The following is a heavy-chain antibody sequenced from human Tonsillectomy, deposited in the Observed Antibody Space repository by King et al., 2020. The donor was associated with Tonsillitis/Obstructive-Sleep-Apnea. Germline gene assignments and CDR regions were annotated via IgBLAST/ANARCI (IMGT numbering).Heavy chain of an antibody. CDR3: ARGTYYDSSGYYHFDY. CDR1: GGTFSSYA. CDR2: IIPIVGVA. D-gene: IGHD3-22*01. J-gene: IGHJ4*02. Sequence: QLVQSGAEVKKPGSSVKVSCKAPGGTFSSYAMSWVRQAPGQGLEWMGGIIPIVGVANYAQNFQGRVTITADKSTSTAYMELSRLRSEDTAVYYCARGTYYDSSGYYHFDYWGQGTLVTVSS. V-gene: IGHV1-69*17.